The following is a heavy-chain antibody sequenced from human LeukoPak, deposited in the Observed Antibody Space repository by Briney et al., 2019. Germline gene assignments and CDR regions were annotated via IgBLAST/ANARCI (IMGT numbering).Heavy chain of an antibody. Sequence: GGSLKISCKGSGYSFSTYWIGWVRQMPGEGLEWMGIIYPGDSDTRYSPSFQGQVTISADKSISTAYLQWSSLKASDTAMYYCVSSSGYYRFDYWGQGTLVTVSS. J-gene: IGHJ4*02. CDR2: IYPGDSDT. V-gene: IGHV5-51*01. D-gene: IGHD3-22*01. CDR1: GYSFSTYW. CDR3: VSSSGYYRFDY.